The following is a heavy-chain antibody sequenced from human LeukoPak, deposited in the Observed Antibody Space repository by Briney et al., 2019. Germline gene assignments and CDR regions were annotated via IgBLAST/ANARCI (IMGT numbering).Heavy chain of an antibody. Sequence: GGSLRLSRAASGFTFSSYDMHWVRQPTGKGLEWVSGIGTAGDIYYAGSVKGRFTISRENAKNSLYLQMNSLRAGDTAVYYCARDRGRHHMDVWGKGTTVTISS. V-gene: IGHV3-13*01. CDR1: GFTFSSYD. CDR3: ARDRGRHHMDV. D-gene: IGHD6-25*01. J-gene: IGHJ6*03. CDR2: IGTAGDI.